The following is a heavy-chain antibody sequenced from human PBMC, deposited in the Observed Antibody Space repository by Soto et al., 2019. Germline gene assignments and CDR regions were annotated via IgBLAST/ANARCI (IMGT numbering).Heavy chain of an antibody. Sequence: GASVKVSCKASGGTFSSYAISWVRQAPGQGLEWMGGIIPIFGTANYAQKFQGRVTITADESTSTAYMVLSSLRSEDTAVYYCARGPPTTVVAYYFDYWGQGTLVTVSS. V-gene: IGHV1-69*13. CDR2: IIPIFGTA. D-gene: IGHD4-17*01. CDR1: GGTFSSYA. J-gene: IGHJ4*02. CDR3: ARGPPTTVVAYYFDY.